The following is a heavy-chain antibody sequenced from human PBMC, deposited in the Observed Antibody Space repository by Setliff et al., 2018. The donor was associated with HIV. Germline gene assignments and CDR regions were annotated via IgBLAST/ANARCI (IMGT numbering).Heavy chain of an antibody. V-gene: IGHV7-4-1*02. J-gene: IGHJ4*02. CDR3: ARDQRLFYFDS. Sequence: ASVKVSCKASAFTFNIYAIHWVRQAPGQGLEWMGYIDANTGIPTYAQALSGRFVFSLDTSVTTAYLQISSLTAEDTAVYYCARDQRLFYFDSWGQGTLVTAPQ. CDR1: AFTFNIYA. CDR2: IDANTGIP.